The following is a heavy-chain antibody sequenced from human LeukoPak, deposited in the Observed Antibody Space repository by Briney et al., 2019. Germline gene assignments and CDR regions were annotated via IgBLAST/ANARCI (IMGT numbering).Heavy chain of an antibody. CDR1: GFTFSTHA. V-gene: IGHV3-30-3*01. Sequence: GGSLRLSCAASGFTFSTHAMHWVRQAPGKGLEWVALILYDGSNKHYADSVKSRFTISRDNSKNTLYLQMSSLRAEETAVYYCARVPYGSGTYTDYWGQGTLVTVSS. J-gene: IGHJ4*02. CDR2: ILYDGSNK. D-gene: IGHD3-10*01. CDR3: ARVPYGSGTYTDY.